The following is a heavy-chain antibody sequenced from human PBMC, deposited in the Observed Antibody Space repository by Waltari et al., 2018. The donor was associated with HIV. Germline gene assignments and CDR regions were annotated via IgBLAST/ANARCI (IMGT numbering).Heavy chain of an antibody. CDR3: ARIVRNWFDS. CDR2: ISAYNGNT. D-gene: IGHD2-15*01. Sequence: QVQLVQSGAEVKKPGASVKVSCKASGYNFTNYGISWVRQARGQGLECMGWISAYNGNTKYAQKFQDRVTMTTETSTSTAYMDLRRLRSDDTAVYYCARIVRNWFDSWGQGTLVTVSS. J-gene: IGHJ5*01. V-gene: IGHV1-18*01. CDR1: GYNFTNYG.